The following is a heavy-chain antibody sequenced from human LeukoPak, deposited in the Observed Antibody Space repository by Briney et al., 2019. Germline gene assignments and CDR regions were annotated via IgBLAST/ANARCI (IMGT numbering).Heavy chain of an antibody. V-gene: IGHV1-69*13. CDR3: ARDSAFGVPAAIGGDYYYYYYMDV. CDR1: GGTFSNYA. J-gene: IGHJ6*03. CDR2: IIPIFGTT. D-gene: IGHD2-2*02. Sequence: GASVKVSCKASGGTFSNYAISWVRQAPGQGLEWMGGIIPIFGTTNYAQKLQGRLTITADESTSTAYMELRSLRSDDTAVYYCARDSAFGVPAAIGGDYYYYYYMDVWGKGTTVTVSS.